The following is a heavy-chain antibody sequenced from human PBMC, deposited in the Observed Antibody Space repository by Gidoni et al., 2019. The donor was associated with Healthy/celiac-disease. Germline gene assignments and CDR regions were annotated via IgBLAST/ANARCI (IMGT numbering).Heavy chain of an antibody. CDR3: AKDKDPEGGLELHYYFDY. V-gene: IGHV3-9*01. CDR2: ISWNSSSI. Sequence: EVQLVESGGGVVQPGRSLRLSCAASGFPFDDYAMHWVRKGPGKGLEGVSGISWNSSSIGYADSVKGRFSISRDNAENSMYLQMNILRAEDTALYYCAKDKDPEGGLELHYYFDYWGQGTLVTVSS. D-gene: IGHD1-7*01. CDR1: GFPFDDYA. J-gene: IGHJ4*02.